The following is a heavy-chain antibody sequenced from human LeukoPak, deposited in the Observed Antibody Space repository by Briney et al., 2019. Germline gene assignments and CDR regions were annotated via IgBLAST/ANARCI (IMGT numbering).Heavy chain of an antibody. CDR3: ARRAGAYSHPYDY. CDR2: ISSSSSYI. J-gene: IGHJ4*02. D-gene: IGHD4/OR15-4a*01. CDR1: GFTFSSYT. V-gene: IGHV3-21*04. Sequence: GGSLRLSCAASGFTFSSYTMNWVRQAPGKGLEWVSSISSSSSYIYYADSVKGRFTISRDNAKNTLYLQMNSLRAEDTAVYYCARRAGAYSHPYDYWGQGTLVTVSS.